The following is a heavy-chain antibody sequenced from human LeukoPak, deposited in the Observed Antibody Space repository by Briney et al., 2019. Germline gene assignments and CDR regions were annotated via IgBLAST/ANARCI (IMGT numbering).Heavy chain of an antibody. Sequence: GGSLRLSCAASGFTFTTYPMSWLRQAPGKGLEWVSAISASGGGTYYADSVKGRFTISRDNSRSTVFLQMSSLRAEDTAVYYCAKAPHCPNDVCRYFDYWGQGILVTVSS. CDR3: AKAPHCPNDVCRYFDY. D-gene: IGHD2-8*01. V-gene: IGHV3-23*01. CDR2: ISASGGGT. J-gene: IGHJ4*02. CDR1: GFTFTTYP.